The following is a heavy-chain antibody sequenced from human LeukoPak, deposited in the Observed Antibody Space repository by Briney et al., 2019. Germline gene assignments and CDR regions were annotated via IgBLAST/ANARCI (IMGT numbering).Heavy chain of an antibody. CDR3: ARALTSFVVVPAAIPYYYYYMDV. J-gene: IGHJ6*03. V-gene: IGHV1-8*03. D-gene: IGHD2-2*02. CDR1: GYTFTSYD. CDR2: MNPSSGNT. Sequence: ASVKVSCKASGYTFTSYDINWVRQATGQGLEWMGWMNPSSGNTGYAQKFQGRVTITRNTSISTAYMELSSLRSEDTAVYYCARALTSFVVVPAAIPYYYYYMDVWGKGTTVTVSS.